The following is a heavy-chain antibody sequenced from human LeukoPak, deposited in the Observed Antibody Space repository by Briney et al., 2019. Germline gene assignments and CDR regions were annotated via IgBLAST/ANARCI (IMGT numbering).Heavy chain of an antibody. D-gene: IGHD3-9*01. J-gene: IGHJ3*02. CDR1: GGSFSGYY. CDR2: INHSGST. V-gene: IGHV4-34*01. CDR3: ARGVLRYFDWLHDAFDI. Sequence: SETLSLTCAVYGGSFSGYYWSWTRQPPGKGLEWIGEINHSGSTNYNPSLKSRVTISVDTSKNQFSLKLSSVTAADTAVYYCARGVLRYFDWLHDAFDIWGQGTMVTVSS.